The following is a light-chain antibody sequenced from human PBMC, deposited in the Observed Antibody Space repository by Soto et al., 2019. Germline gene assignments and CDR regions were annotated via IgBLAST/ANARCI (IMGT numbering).Light chain of an antibody. CDR1: SSNIGAGYD. CDR3: QSYDSRLSAV. J-gene: IGLJ2*01. V-gene: IGLV1-40*01. Sequence: QTVVTQPPSVSGAPGQRVTISCTGSSSNIGAGYDVHWYQQLPGTAPKLLIYGNSNRPSGVPDRFSGSKSGTSASLAITVLQAEDEADYYCQSYDSRLSAVFGGGTKLTVL. CDR2: GNS.